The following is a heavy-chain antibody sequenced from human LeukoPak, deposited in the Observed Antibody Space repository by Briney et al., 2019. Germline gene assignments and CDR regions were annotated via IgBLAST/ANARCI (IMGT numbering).Heavy chain of an antibody. V-gene: IGHV3-74*03. CDR2: INSAGSNS. CDR1: GFTFSTYW. D-gene: IGHD3-10*01. Sequence: GGSLRLSCAASGFTFSTYWMHWVRHAPGPGLVWVSRINSAGSNSTYADCAKGRFTISRDNAKNTLYLQVNSLGAEDTAVYHCERVGGRCSLGGDCWGQGTLVTVSS. CDR3: ERVGGRCSLGGDC. J-gene: IGHJ4*02.